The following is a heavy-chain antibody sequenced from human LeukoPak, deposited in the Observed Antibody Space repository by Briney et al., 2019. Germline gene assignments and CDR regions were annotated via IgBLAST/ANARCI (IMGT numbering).Heavy chain of an antibody. D-gene: IGHD3-22*01. V-gene: IGHV4-34*01. Sequence: SETLSLTCTVYGGSLSDYYWSWIRQPPGKGLEWIGEINHSGSTNYNPSLKGRVTISVDTSKNQFSLKLRSVTAADTAVYYCASRLRDSSGYYSGFDYWGQGTLVTVSS. CDR2: INHSGST. J-gene: IGHJ4*02. CDR1: GGSLSDYY. CDR3: ASRLRDSSGYYSGFDY.